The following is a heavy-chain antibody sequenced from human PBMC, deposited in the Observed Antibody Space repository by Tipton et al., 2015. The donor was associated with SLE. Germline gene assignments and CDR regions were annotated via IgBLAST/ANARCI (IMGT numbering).Heavy chain of an antibody. CDR2: IYYSGGT. CDR3: ARREGIAAAGIID. D-gene: IGHD6-13*01. CDR1: GGSISSYY. V-gene: IGHV4-59*08. Sequence: TLSLTCTVSGGSISSYYWSWIRQPPGKGLEWIGYIYYSGGTNYDPSLKSRVTISVDTSKNQFSLKLSSVTAADTAVYYCARREGIAAAGIIDWGQGTLVTVSS. J-gene: IGHJ4*02.